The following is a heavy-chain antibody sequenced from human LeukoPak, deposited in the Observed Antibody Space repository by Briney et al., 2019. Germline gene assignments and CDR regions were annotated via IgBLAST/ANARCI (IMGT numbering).Heavy chain of an antibody. CDR1: GYTFTSYG. Sequence: GASVKVSCKASGYTFTSYGISWVRQAPGQGLEWMGWISAYNGNTNYAQKLQGRVTMTTDTSTSTAYMELRSLRSDDTAVYYCARDLLIYGSSGGSYGYWGQGTLVTVSS. V-gene: IGHV1-18*01. J-gene: IGHJ4*02. D-gene: IGHD1-26*01. CDR3: ARDLLIYGSSGGSYGY. CDR2: ISAYNGNT.